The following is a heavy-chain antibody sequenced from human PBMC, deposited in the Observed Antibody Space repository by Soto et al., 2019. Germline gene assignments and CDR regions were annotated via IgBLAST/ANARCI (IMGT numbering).Heavy chain of an antibody. J-gene: IGHJ4*02. CDR3: AREGRGKKAGYNGLVSLGY. V-gene: IGHV1-69*06. CDR1: GSRFINCV. D-gene: IGHD2-2*02. CDR2: IIPIFNST. Sequence: GASVKVSCKVSGSRFINCVISWVRQAPGHGLEWLGRIIPIFNSTKYAQSFQGRVTITADKSTSTASLELSSLRSDDTAVYYCAREGRGKKAGYNGLVSLGYWGQGTLVTVSS.